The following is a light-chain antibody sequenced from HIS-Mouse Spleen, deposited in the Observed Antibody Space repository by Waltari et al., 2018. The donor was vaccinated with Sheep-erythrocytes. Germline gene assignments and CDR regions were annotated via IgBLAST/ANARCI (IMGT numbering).Light chain of an antibody. CDR1: QSISSY. CDR3: QQSYSTPPLT. CDR2: PAS. V-gene: IGKV1-39*01. J-gene: IGKJ4*01. Sequence: DIQMTQSPSSLSASLGDRVTITCRASQSISSYLNWYQQEPWKAPKLLNYPASSLESGVPSRFSGSGAGTDFTLTISSLQPEDFATYYCQQSYSTPPLTFGGGTKVEIK.